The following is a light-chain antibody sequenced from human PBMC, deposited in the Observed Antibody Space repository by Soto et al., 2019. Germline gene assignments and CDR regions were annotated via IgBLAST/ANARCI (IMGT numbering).Light chain of an antibody. CDR3: QQYGSTPLT. CDR1: QSVGNNN. Sequence: EIVLTQSPGTLSLSPGERATLSCRASQSVGNNNLAWYQQKPGQAPRLLIYDASSRATGIPDRFSGSGSGTDFTLTISRLEPEDFAVYYCQQYGSTPLTFGGGAKV. CDR2: DAS. V-gene: IGKV3-20*01. J-gene: IGKJ4*01.